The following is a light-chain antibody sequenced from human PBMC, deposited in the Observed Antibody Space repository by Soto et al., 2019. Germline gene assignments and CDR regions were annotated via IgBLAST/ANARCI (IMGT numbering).Light chain of an antibody. CDR3: QQYASSPNT. CDR1: QSVRGSY. Sequence: ELVLTQSPGTLSLSPGERVALSCRASQSVRGSYLAWYQQKPGQAPRLLIYEASRRAPGIPDRFSGSGSGTDFILTINKLEPEDLALYFCQQYASSPNTFGQGTKLEMK. V-gene: IGKV3-20*01. J-gene: IGKJ2*01. CDR2: EAS.